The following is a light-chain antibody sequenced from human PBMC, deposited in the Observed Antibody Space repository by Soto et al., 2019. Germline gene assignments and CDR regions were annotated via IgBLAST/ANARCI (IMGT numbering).Light chain of an antibody. V-gene: IGKV1-6*01. CDR3: LQDYIYPYT. CDR2: AAF. Sequence: AIQMTQSPSSLSASVGDRVTITCRASQDIRNALGWFQQKPGKAPKVLIYAAFSLQSGVPSRFSGSGSGTDFTLTISSLQPEDFATYYCLQDYIYPYTFGQGTKLEIK. J-gene: IGKJ2*01. CDR1: QDIRNA.